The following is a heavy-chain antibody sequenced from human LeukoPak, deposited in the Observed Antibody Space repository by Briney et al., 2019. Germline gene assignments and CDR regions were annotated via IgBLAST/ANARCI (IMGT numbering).Heavy chain of an antibody. V-gene: IGHV3-9*01. D-gene: IGHD6-13*01. J-gene: IGHJ6*02. CDR2: SSWNSGSI. CDR1: GFTFDDYA. Sequence: PGGSLRLSCAASGFTFDDYAMHWVRQARGKGLEWVSGSSWNSGSIGYADSVRGRFPISRDNAKNSLYLQMKSLRAEDTALYYCAKGLSSWHDGMDVWGQGPRVTVSS. CDR3: AKGLSSWHDGMDV.